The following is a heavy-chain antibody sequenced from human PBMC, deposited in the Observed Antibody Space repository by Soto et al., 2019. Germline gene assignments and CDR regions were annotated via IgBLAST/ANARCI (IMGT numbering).Heavy chain of an antibody. J-gene: IGHJ4*02. V-gene: IGHV3-30-3*01. CDR2: ISYDGNNQ. D-gene: IGHD2-2*02. Sequence: GGSLRLSCSASGFIFSNFALHWVRQAPGKGLEWVAVISYDGNNQYYAASVRGRFSISRDNSMDTLFLQMSSLRTEDTAVYYCAHFLPTSDTADYWGRGALVTVSS. CDR3: AHFLPTSDTADY. CDR1: GFIFSNFA.